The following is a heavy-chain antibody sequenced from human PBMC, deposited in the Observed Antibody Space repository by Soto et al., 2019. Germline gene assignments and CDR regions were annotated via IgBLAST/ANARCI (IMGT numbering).Heavy chain of an antibody. Sequence: GGSLRLSCAASGFTFSSYWMSWVRQAPGKGLEWVANIKQDGSEKYYVDSVKGRFTISRDNAKNSLYLQMNSLRAEDTAVYYCARAYGYSSSTVDYFDYWGQGTLVTVSS. J-gene: IGHJ4*02. D-gene: IGHD6-6*01. CDR3: ARAYGYSSSTVDYFDY. CDR1: GFTFSSYW. CDR2: IKQDGSEK. V-gene: IGHV3-7*05.